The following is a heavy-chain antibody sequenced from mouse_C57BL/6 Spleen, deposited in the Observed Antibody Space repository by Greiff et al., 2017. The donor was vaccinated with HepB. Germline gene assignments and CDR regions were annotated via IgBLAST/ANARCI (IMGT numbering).Heavy chain of an antibody. CDR3: ARKDMVTTDYAMDY. Sequence: EVKLVESGGGLVKPGGSLKLSCAASGFTFSDYGMHWVRQAPEKGLEWVAYISSGSSTIYYADTVKGRFTISRDNAKNTLFLQMTSLRSEDTAMYYCARKDMVTTDYAMDYWGQGTSVTVSS. CDR1: GFTFSDYG. D-gene: IGHD2-2*01. J-gene: IGHJ4*01. CDR2: ISSGSSTI. V-gene: IGHV5-17*01.